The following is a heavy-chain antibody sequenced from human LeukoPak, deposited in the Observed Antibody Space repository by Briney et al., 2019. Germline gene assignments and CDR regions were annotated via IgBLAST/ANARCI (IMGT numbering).Heavy chain of an antibody. CDR2: IWYDGSNK. D-gene: IGHD3-10*01. V-gene: IGHV3-33*01. J-gene: IGHJ5*02. Sequence: PGGSLRLSCAASGFTFSSYGMHWVRQAPGKGLEWVALIWYDGSNKYYADSVKGRFTTSRDNSKNTLFLQMNSLTTEDTAVYYCARGGSALIRRDGWSDPWGQGILVTVSS. CDR3: ARGGSALIRRDGWSDP. CDR1: GFTFSSYG.